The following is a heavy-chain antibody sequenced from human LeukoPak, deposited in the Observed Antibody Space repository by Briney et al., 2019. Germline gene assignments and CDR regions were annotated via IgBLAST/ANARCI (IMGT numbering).Heavy chain of an antibody. CDR2: ISVDGGGT. CDR3: AKMTTMIRKGAFHI. V-gene: IGHV3-43*02. D-gene: IGHD3-10*01. J-gene: IGHJ3*02. Sequence: GGSLRLSCAASGFTFGDYAMHWVRQAPGKGLEWVSLISVDGGGTYYADSVKGRFTISRDNSKKSLYLQMNSLRTDDSALYYCAKMTTMIRKGAFHIWGQGTMVTVSS. CDR1: GFTFGDYA.